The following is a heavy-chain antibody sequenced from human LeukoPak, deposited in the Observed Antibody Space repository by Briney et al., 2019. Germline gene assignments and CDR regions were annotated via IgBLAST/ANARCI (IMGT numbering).Heavy chain of an antibody. D-gene: IGHD4-11*01. J-gene: IGHJ6*03. CDR2: MNPQSGNT. CDR1: GYMFTNYD. V-gene: IGHV1-8*03. Sequence: RASVKVSCKASGYMFTNYDINWVRQATGQGLEWMGWMNPQSGNTGYAQKFRGRVTITRYTSINTAYLELRSLRSEDTAVYYCARGPNYSNFGSAYYYYMDVWGKGTRVRVSS. CDR3: ARGPNYSNFGSAYYYYMDV.